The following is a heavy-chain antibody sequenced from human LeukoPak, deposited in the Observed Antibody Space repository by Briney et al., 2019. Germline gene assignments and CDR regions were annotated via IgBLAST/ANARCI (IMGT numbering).Heavy chain of an antibody. CDR1: GYTFTSYD. J-gene: IGHJ4*02. CDR3: ARDMDSGPDFFDY. V-gene: IGHV1-8*01. D-gene: IGHD1-26*01. Sequence: VASVKVSCKASGYTFTSYDINWVRQATGQGLEWMGWMNPNSGNTGYAQKFQGRVTMTRDTSISTAYMELSRLRSDDTAVYYCARDMDSGPDFFDYWGLGTLVTVSS. CDR2: MNPNSGNT.